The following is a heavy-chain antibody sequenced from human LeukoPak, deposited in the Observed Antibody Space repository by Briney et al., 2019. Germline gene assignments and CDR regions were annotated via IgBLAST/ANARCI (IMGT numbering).Heavy chain of an antibody. CDR2: IYTSGST. Sequence: SETLSLTCTVSGGSISSYYWSWIRQPPGKGLEWIGYIYTSGSTNYNPSLKSRVTISVDTSKNQFSLKLSSVTAADTAVYYCARHSRNGYNLHLDYWGQGTLVTVSS. CDR3: ARHSRNGYNLHLDY. CDR1: GGSISSYY. J-gene: IGHJ4*02. D-gene: IGHD5-24*01. V-gene: IGHV4-4*09.